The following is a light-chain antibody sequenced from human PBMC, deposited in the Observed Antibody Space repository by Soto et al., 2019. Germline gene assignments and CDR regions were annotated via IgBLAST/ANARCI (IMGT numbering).Light chain of an antibody. Sequence: DIQMTQSPSSLSASVGDRVTITCQASQDISNYLNWYQQKPGKAPKLLIYDASNLETGVPSRFSGSGSGTDFTFTISSLQPEDIATYYCQQYDNLFTFGGGTKVEMK. CDR2: DAS. CDR1: QDISNY. J-gene: IGKJ4*01. V-gene: IGKV1-33*01. CDR3: QQYDNLFT.